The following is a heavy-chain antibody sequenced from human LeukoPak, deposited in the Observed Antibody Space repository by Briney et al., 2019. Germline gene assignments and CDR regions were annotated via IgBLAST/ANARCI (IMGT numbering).Heavy chain of an antibody. CDR2: IFYTVKT. V-gene: IGHV4-59*02. CDR1: GGSVSGRY. J-gene: IGHJ2*01. CDR3: ARGVWFGELTNWYFDL. Sequence: SETLSLTCTVSGGSVSGRYWSWIRQPPGKGLEWIGYIFYTVKTKYNPSLGSRVTISVDTSKNQFSLKLTSVTAADTAVYYCARGVWFGELTNWYFDLWGRGTLVTVSS. D-gene: IGHD3-10*01.